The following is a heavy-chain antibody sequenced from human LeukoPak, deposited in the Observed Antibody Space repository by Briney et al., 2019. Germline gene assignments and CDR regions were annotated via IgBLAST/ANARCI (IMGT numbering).Heavy chain of an antibody. CDR3: AREQWLVPRD. CDR2: ISDYNSNT. Sequence: ASVKVSRMASGYTFTSYGISWVRQARGQGLAWMGWISDYNSNTNYAQKLQGRITMTTDTSTSKAYMELRSLRSDDTAVYYCAREQWLVPRDWGQGKIVTVSS. J-gene: IGHJ3*01. CDR1: GYTFTSYG. V-gene: IGHV1-18*01. D-gene: IGHD6-19*01.